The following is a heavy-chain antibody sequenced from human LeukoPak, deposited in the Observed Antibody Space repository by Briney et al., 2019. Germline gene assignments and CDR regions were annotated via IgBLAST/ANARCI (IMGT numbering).Heavy chain of an antibody. CDR1: GFTFSSYE. V-gene: IGHV3-48*03. CDR2: ISSSGSTI. J-gene: IGHJ3*02. Sequence: GGSLRLSCAASGFTFSSYEMNWVRQAPGKGLEWVSYISSSGSTIYYADSVKGRFTISRDNAKNSLYLQMNSLRAEDTAVYYCARDQGGYILPNCGGDCPSSGWGAFDIWGQGTMVTVSS. CDR3: ARDQGGYILPNCGGDCPSSGWGAFDI. D-gene: IGHD2-21*02.